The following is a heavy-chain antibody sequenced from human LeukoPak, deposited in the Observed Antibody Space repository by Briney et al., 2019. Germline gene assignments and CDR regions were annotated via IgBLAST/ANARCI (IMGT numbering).Heavy chain of an antibody. J-gene: IGHJ4*02. CDR3: ARDVGTTGWHTYDF. D-gene: IGHD3-9*01. V-gene: IGHV6-1*01. CDR1: GDSVSSNNGA. Sequence: SQTLSLTCAISGDSVSSNNGAWNWIRQSPSRGLEWLGRTYYRSKRYNDYAGSWMSRITISPDTSKNQFSLQVYSVTPEDTAVYYCARDVGTTGWHTYDFWGQGTLVTVSS. CDR2: TYYRSKRYN.